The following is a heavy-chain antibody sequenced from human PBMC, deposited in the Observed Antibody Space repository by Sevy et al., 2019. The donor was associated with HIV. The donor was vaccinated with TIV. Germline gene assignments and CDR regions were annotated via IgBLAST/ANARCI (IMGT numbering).Heavy chain of an antibody. V-gene: IGHV1-69*13. CDR2: IIPIFGTA. D-gene: IGHD2-15*01. CDR3: ARAFVVVVAATHYYYGMDV. J-gene: IGHJ6*02. Sequence: ASVKVSCKASGGTFSSYAISWVRQAPGQGLEWMGGIIPIFGTANYEQKFQGRVTITADESTSTAYTELSSLRSEETAVDYCARAFVVVVAATHYYYGMDVWGQGTTVTVSS. CDR1: GGTFSSYA.